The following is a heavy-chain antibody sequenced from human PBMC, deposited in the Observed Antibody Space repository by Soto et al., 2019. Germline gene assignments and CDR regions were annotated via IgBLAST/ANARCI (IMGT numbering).Heavy chain of an antibody. CDR1: GYTFTSYA. CDR3: ASGHYGSGSYWDYYYYMDV. CDR2: INAGNGNT. V-gene: IGHV1-3*01. J-gene: IGHJ6*03. Sequence: SVAEVKKPGASVKVSCKASGYTFTSYAMHWVRQAPGQRLEWMGWINAGNGNTKYSQKFQGRVTITRDTSASTAYMELSSLRSEDTAVYYCASGHYGSGSYWDYYYYMDVWGKGTTVTISS. D-gene: IGHD3-10*01.